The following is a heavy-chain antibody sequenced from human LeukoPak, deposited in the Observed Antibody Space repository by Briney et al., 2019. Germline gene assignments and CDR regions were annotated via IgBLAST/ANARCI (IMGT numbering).Heavy chain of an antibody. CDR2: INHSGST. CDR3: ARPGLGISDAFDI. Sequence: PSETLSLTCAVYGGSFSGYYWSWIRQPPGKGLEWIGEINHSGSTNYNPSLKSRVTISVDTSKNQFSLKLSSVTAADTAVYYCARPGLGISDAFDIWGQGTMVTVSS. D-gene: IGHD7-27*01. J-gene: IGHJ3*02. V-gene: IGHV4-34*01. CDR1: GGSFSGYY.